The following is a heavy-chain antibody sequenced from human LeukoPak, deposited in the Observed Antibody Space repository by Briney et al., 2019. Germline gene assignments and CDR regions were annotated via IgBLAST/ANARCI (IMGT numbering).Heavy chain of an antibody. J-gene: IGHJ4*02. CDR3: ARDLGNWDIDY. Sequence: SETLSLTCTVSGGSISSGHYYWGWIRQPPGKGLKWIGSVHSSGNTYYYPSLKSRVIISKDTSKNQFSLKVTSVTAADTAVYYCARDLGNWDIDYWGQGILVTVSS. D-gene: IGHD7-27*01. V-gene: IGHV4-39*07. CDR1: GGSISSGHYY. CDR2: VHSSGNT.